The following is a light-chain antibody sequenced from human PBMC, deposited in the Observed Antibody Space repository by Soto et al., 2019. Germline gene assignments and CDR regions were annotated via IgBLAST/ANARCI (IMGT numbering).Light chain of an antibody. CDR1: QSISSL. V-gene: IGKV1-39*01. CDR2: AAS. J-gene: IGKJ1*01. Sequence: DIQVTQSPSSLSASVGDRVTITCRASQSISSLLNWFQEKAGKAPKLLIYAASSLHSGVPSRFSGSGSGTDFTLTISSLQPEDFATYYCQQTYSAPRTFGQGTKVEIK. CDR3: QQTYSAPRT.